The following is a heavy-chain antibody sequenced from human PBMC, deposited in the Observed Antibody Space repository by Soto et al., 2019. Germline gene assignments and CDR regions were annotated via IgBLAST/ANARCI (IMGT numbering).Heavy chain of an antibody. V-gene: IGHV2-5*02. D-gene: IGHD2-21*01. CDR3: VHRGLSPPGGEDTNSFDP. CDR2: IYWDDGK. CDR1: GFLLSTSGVG. J-gene: IGHJ5*02. Sequence: QTTLKESGPTLVKPAGTLTLSCTFSGFLLSTSGVGVGWIRPCPGRALQWCGLIYWDDGKCYSPSLKNRITITKEVSKNPVVLTMTNMDPVDTATSYCVHRGLSPPGGEDTNSFDPWGQGTPVTVSS.